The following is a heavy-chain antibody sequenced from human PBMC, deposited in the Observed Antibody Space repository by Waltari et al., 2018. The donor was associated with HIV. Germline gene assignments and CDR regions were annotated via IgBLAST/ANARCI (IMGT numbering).Heavy chain of an antibody. V-gene: IGHV4-4*02. CDR2: MFHSGST. J-gene: IGHJ5*02. CDR1: GGSISSYNW. CDR3: VNVMTGDYRSSWFDP. Sequence: QVQLQESGPGLVKPSETLSLTCAVYGGSISSYNWWTWVRQAPGKGLEWIGEMFHSGSTNYHPSLKSRVTISIDKSKNQFYLRLTSVTAADTAVYYCVNVMTGDYRSSWFDPWGQGTLVTVSS. D-gene: IGHD4-17*01.